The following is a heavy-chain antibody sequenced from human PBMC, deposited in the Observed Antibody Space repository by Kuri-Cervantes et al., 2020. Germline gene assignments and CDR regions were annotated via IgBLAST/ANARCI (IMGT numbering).Heavy chain of an antibody. V-gene: IGHV3-7*01. Sequence: GGSLRLSCAASGFTFSSYWMSWVRQAPGKGLEWVANIKQDGSEKYYVDSVKGRFTISRDNAKNSLYLQMNSLRAEETAVYYCARGIYDGANLFFDFWGQGTLVTVSS. CDR1: GFTFSSYW. J-gene: IGHJ4*02. CDR2: IKQDGSEK. CDR3: ARGIYDGANLFFDF. D-gene: IGHD3-16*01.